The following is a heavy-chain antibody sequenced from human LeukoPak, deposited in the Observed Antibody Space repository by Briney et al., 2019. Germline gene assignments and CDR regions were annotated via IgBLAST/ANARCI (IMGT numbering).Heavy chain of an antibody. Sequence: SETLSLTCTVSGGSISSSSYYWGWIRQPPGKGLEWIGSIYYSGSTYYNPSLKSRVTISVDTSKNQFSLKLSSVTAADTAVYYCARLGDLSSWGQGTLVTVSS. CDR2: IYYSGST. D-gene: IGHD3-3*02. CDR3: ARLGDLSS. J-gene: IGHJ4*02. V-gene: IGHV4-39*01. CDR1: GGSISSSSYY.